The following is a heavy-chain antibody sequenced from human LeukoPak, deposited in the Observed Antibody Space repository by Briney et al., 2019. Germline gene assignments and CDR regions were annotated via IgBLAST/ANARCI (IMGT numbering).Heavy chain of an antibody. CDR1: GYTFTGYY. CDR3: ARVVEYCSGGSCYYFDY. Sequence: AXVKVSCKASGYTFTGYYMHWVRQAPGQGLEWMGRINPNSGGTNFAQKFQGRVTMTRDKSISTAYMELSRLRSDDTAVYYCARVVEYCSGGSCYYFDYWGQGTLVTVSS. V-gene: IGHV1-2*06. CDR2: INPNSGGT. D-gene: IGHD2-15*01. J-gene: IGHJ4*02.